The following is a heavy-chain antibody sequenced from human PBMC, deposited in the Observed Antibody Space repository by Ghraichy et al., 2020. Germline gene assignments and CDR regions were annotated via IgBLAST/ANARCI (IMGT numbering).Heavy chain of an antibody. V-gene: IGHV4-39*01. J-gene: IGHJ3*02. Sequence: SETLSLTCTVSGGSISSSSYYWGWIRQPPGKGLEWIGSIYYSGSTYYNPSLKSRVTISVDTSKNQFSLKLSSVTAADTAVYYCARPDSSSWFLNAFDIWGQGTMVTVSS. CDR3: ARPDSSSWFLNAFDI. CDR1: GGSISSSSYY. CDR2: IYYSGST. D-gene: IGHD6-13*01.